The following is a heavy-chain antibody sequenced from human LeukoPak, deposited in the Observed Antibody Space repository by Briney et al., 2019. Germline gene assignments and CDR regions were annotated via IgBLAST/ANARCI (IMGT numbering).Heavy chain of an antibody. J-gene: IGHJ4*02. CDR3: ARVSGGFDY. V-gene: IGHV3-21*01. CDR1: GFTFSSYT. D-gene: IGHD3-10*01. CDR2: ISSSSSNI. Sequence: GGSLRLSCAASGFTFSSYTMNWVRQAPGKGLEWVSSISSSSSNIYYADSVKGRFTISRDNAKNSLYLQMNSLRAEDTAVYYCARVSGGFDYWGQGTLVTVSS.